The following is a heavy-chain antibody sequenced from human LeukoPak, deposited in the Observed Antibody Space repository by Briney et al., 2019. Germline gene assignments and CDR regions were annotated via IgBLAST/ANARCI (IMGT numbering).Heavy chain of an antibody. V-gene: IGHV4-34*01. CDR1: GGSFSGYY. CDR2: IYYSGST. CDR3: ARHEEVVVVVDY. D-gene: IGHD2-15*01. J-gene: IGHJ4*02. Sequence: SETLSLTCAVYGGSFSGYYWSWIRQPPGKGLEWIGSIYYSGSTYYNPSLKSRVTISVDTSKNQFSLKLSSVTAADTAVYYCARHEEVVVVVDYWGQGTLVTVSS.